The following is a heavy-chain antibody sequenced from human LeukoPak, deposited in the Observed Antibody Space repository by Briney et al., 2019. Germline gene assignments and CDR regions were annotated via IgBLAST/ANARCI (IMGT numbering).Heavy chain of an antibody. CDR3: AREGQWLADWFDP. CDR2: ISYSGIT. CDR1: GGSISGYY. D-gene: IGHD6-19*01. V-gene: IGHV4-59*01. Sequence: SETLSLTCTVSGGSISGYYWGWVRQPPGKGLEWLGYISYSGITNYNPSLKSRVTISIDTSKNQFALKVTSVTAADTAVYYCAREGQWLADWFDPWGQGTLVTVSS. J-gene: IGHJ5*02.